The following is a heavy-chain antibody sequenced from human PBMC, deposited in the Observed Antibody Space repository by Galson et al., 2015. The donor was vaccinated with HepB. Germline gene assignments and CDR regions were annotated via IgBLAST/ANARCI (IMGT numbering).Heavy chain of an antibody. CDR1: GYTFTSYY. CDR3: ARDPEGVGVMDV. D-gene: IGHD1-26*01. J-gene: IGHJ6*02. CDR2: INPSGGST. Sequence: SVKFSCKASGYTFTSYYMHWVRQAPGQGLEWMGIINPSGGSTSYAQKFQGRVTMTRDTSTSTVYMELSSLRSEDTAVYYCARDPEGVGVMDVWGQGTTVTVSS. V-gene: IGHV1-46*01.